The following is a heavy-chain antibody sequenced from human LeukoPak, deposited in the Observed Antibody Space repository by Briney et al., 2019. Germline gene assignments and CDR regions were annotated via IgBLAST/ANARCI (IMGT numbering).Heavy chain of an antibody. CDR3: AKGPVLGSSGYYYYFDY. J-gene: IGHJ4*02. CDR1: GFTFSSYA. CDR2: ISGSGGST. D-gene: IGHD3-22*01. V-gene: IGHV3-23*01. Sequence: GGSLRLSCAASGFTFSSYAMSWVRQAPGKGLEWVSAISGSGGSTYYADSVKGRFTISRDNSKNTLYLQMNSLRAEDTAVYYCAKGPVLGSSGYYYYFDYWGQGTLVTVSS.